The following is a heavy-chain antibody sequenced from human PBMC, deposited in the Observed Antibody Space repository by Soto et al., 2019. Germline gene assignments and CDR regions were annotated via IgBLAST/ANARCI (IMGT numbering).Heavy chain of an antibody. CDR3: ARAYGYYFDY. Sequence: SETLSLTCTVSGGSISSSRCHWGWIRQPPGKGLEWIASIKYSGTTFYNPSLKSRVTLSVDTSKNQFALKLSSVTAAETAVYYCARAYGYYFDYWGQGTLVTVSS. D-gene: IGHD3-10*01. V-gene: IGHV4-39*01. J-gene: IGHJ4*02. CDR1: GGSISSSRCH. CDR2: IKYSGTT.